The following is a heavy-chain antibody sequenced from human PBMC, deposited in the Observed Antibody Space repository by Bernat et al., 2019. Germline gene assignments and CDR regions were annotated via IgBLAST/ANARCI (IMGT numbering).Heavy chain of an antibody. V-gene: IGHV1-18*01. J-gene: IGHJ6*02. CDR2: ISGYNGNT. CDR3: ARKGLKVSHFYPFGMHV. Sequence: QAQLVQSGSEVKKPGASVMVSCKASGYTFSNYAITWVGQDPGQGREWMGWISGYNGNTDYAQQLQGRVTLTTDTSTSTVYLELRSLRSDDTAVYYCARKGLKVSHFYPFGMHVWGQGTTVTVSS. CDR1: GYTFSNYA.